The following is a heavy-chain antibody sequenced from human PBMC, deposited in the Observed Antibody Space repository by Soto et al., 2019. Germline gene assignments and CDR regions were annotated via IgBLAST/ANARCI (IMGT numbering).Heavy chain of an antibody. J-gene: IGHJ6*03. Sequence: QVQLQESGPGLVKPSGSLSLTCGVSGGSISSSNWWSWVRQSPGKGLEWIGEIYQSGSTNYNPSLKRGFTTSVDKAKNQSSLKLRSAAAADTVVYYCARAAGLSTYYYYMDVWGKATTVTVSS. CDR2: IYQSGST. V-gene: IGHV4-4*02. CDR3: ARAAGLSTYYYYMDV. D-gene: IGHD6-19*01. CDR1: GGSISSSNW.